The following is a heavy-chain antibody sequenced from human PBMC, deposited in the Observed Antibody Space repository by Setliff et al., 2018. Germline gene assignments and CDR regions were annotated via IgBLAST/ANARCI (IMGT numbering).Heavy chain of an antibody. D-gene: IGHD1-7*01. CDR2: ISSSGSTI. V-gene: IGHV3-11*01. CDR1: GFTFSDYY. J-gene: IGHJ4*02. Sequence: GGSLRLSCAASGFTFSDYYMSWIRQAPGKGLEWVSYISSSGSTIYYVDSVKGRFTISRDNTKNLVYLQMDSLRADDTAVYYCTRSRGTTVYDYWGQGTLVTVSS. CDR3: TRSRGTTVYDY.